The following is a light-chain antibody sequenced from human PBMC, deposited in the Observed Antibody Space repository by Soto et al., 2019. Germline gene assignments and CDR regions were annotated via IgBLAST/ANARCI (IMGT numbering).Light chain of an antibody. CDR1: QSITNSY. V-gene: IGKV3-20*01. CDR2: GAS. Sequence: EIVLTQSPGTMSLSPGDRATLSCRASQSITNSYLAWYQQKPGQAPRLLVYGASSRATGIPDRFSGSGSGTDFTLTISRLEPEDFAVYYCQQYGSSRFTVGAGTKVDVK. J-gene: IGKJ3*01. CDR3: QQYGSSRFT.